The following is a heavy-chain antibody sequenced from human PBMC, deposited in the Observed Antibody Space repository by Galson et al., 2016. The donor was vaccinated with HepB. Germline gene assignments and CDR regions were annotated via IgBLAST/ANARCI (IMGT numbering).Heavy chain of an antibody. Sequence: SLRLSCAASGFTFSSYAVSWVRQAPGKGLEWVAASSGRGTEYYAGSVRGRFNVSRDNSKNTLYLQLNGLRVEDTAIYYCAKQRGHPVNSYYFDYWGQGALVTVSS. J-gene: IGHJ4*02. CDR1: GFTFSSYA. D-gene: IGHD5-12*01. CDR2: SSGRGTE. V-gene: IGHV3-23*01. CDR3: AKQRGHPVNSYYFDY.